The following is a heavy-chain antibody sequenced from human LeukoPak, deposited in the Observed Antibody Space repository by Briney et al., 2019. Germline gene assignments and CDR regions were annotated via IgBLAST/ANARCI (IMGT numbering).Heavy chain of an antibody. V-gene: IGHV1-18*01. CDR1: GYTFTSYG. D-gene: IGHD5-24*01. CDR2: ISAYSGNK. CDR3: ARDVGSGDGHNLDS. Sequence: ASVTVSRKGAGYTFTSYGFSWVRQAPGQGLEWIGWISAYSGNKKYGQRFQDRLTMTTDASTSTSYMELRSLGSDDTAVYYCARDVGSGDGHNLDSWGHGTLVIVSS. J-gene: IGHJ5*01.